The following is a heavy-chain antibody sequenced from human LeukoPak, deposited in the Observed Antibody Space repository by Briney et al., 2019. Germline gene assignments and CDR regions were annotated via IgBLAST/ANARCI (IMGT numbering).Heavy chain of an antibody. J-gene: IGHJ6*03. Sequence: GGSLRLSCAASGFTFSSYAMSWVRQAPGKGLEWVSAIIGSGGSTYYADSVKGRFTISRDNSKNTLYLQMNSLRAEDTAVYYCAKDPEQWLMNYYYYYMDVWGKGTTVTVSS. D-gene: IGHD6-19*01. CDR2: IIGSGGST. V-gene: IGHV3-23*01. CDR3: AKDPEQWLMNYYYYYMDV. CDR1: GFTFSSYA.